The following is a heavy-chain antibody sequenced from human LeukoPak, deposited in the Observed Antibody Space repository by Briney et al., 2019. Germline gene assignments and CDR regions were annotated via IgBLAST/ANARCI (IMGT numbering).Heavy chain of an antibody. V-gene: IGHV4-39*01. CDR3: ARLGQRGLCSGCTCYSDY. CDR1: GGSISSSTYY. D-gene: IGHD2-15*01. J-gene: IGHJ4*02. Sequence: SETLALTCTVSGGSISSSTYYWGWIRQPPGKGLEWIGTIDYSGSTFYNASLKSRVTISVDTSKNQFSLKVNSVTAADTAVYYCARLGQRGLCSGCTCYSDYWGQGTLVIVSS. CDR2: IDYSGST.